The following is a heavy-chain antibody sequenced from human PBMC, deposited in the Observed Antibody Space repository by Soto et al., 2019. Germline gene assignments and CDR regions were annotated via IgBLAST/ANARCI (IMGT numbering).Heavy chain of an antibody. Sequence: GASVKVSCKASGYTFTSYGISWVRQAPGQGLEWMGWISAYNGNTNYAQKLQGRVTMTTDTSTSTAYMELRSLRSDDTAVYYCARNELAAAGTPYYYYYGMDVWGQGTTVTVSS. CDR3: ARNELAAAGTPYYYYYGMDV. J-gene: IGHJ6*02. CDR2: ISAYNGNT. CDR1: GYTFTSYG. D-gene: IGHD6-13*01. V-gene: IGHV1-18*01.